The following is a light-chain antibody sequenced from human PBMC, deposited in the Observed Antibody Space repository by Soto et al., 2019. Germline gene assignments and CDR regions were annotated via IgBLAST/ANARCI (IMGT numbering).Light chain of an antibody. J-gene: IGKJ1*01. V-gene: IGKV1-5*01. CDR2: DAS. Sequence: DIQMTQSPSTLSASVGDRVTITCRASQSISSWLAWYQQKPGKAPKLLIYDASSLESGVPSRFSGSGSGTEFTLTIRSMQTADFANYYCQQYNSYLWTFGQGTKVDIK. CDR1: QSISSW. CDR3: QQYNSYLWT.